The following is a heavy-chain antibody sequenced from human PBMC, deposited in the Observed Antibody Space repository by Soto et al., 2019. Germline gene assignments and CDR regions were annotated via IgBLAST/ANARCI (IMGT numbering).Heavy chain of an antibody. CDR1: GFTFSSYS. V-gene: IGHV3-48*01. J-gene: IGHJ6*03. CDR3: ARAPGGYCSGGSCYYYYYYMDV. Sequence: EVQLVESGGGLVQPGGSLRLSCAASGFTFSSYSMNWVRQAPGKGLEWVSYISSSSSTIYYADSVKGRFTISRDNAKNSLYLQMNSLRAEDTAVYYCARAPGGYCSGGSCYYYYYYMDVWGKGTTVTVSS. D-gene: IGHD2-15*01. CDR2: ISSSSSTI.